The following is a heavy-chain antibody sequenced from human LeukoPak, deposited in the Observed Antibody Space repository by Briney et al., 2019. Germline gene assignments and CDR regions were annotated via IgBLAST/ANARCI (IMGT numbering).Heavy chain of an antibody. D-gene: IGHD3-22*01. Sequence: GESLKISCKGSGYSFTSYWIGWVRQMPGKGLEWMGIIYPGDSDTRYSPSFQGQVTISADKSISTAYVQCSGLRASDTAMYYCARRYYYDTSGYYGSHDAFDIWGQGTMVTVSS. CDR2: IYPGDSDT. CDR1: GYSFTSYW. V-gene: IGHV5-51*01. J-gene: IGHJ3*02. CDR3: ARRYYYDTSGYYGSHDAFDI.